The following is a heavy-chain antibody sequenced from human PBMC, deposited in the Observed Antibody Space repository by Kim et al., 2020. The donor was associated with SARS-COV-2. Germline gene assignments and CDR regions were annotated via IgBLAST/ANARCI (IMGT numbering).Heavy chain of an antibody. D-gene: IGHD3-22*01. V-gene: IGHV4-30-2*04. Sequence: HNPALKSRVTISVDTSKNQFSLKLSSVTAADTAVYYCARVGSSGYLYFDYWGQGTLVTVSS. J-gene: IGHJ4*02. CDR3: ARVGSSGYLYFDY.